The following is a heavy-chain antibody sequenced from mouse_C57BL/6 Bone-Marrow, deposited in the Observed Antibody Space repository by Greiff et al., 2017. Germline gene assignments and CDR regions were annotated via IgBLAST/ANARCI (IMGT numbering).Heavy chain of an antibody. V-gene: IGHV1-26*01. Sequence: EVQLQQSGPELVKPGASVKISCKASGYTFTDYYMNWVKQSHGKSLEWIGDINPNNGGTSYNQKFKGKATLTVDKSSSTAYMELRSLTSEDSAVYYGAIYYDYDYDAMGDWGQGTSVTVSS. J-gene: IGHJ4*01. CDR2: INPNNGGT. CDR3: AIYYDYDYDAMGD. D-gene: IGHD2-4*01. CDR1: GYTFTDYY.